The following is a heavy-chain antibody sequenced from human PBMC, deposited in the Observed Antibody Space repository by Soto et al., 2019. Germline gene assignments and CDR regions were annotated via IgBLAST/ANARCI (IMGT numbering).Heavy chain of an antibody. D-gene: IGHD2-21*02. CDR2: INAGNGNT. J-gene: IGHJ5*01. V-gene: IGHV1-3*01. CDR1: GYTFTSYG. Sequence: ASVKVSCKASGYTFTSYGMHWVRQAPGQRLEWMGWINAGNGNTKYSQKFRGRVTITRDTSASTAYMELSSLRSEDTAVYYCAIGFSGGDAGWFDPWGQGTLVTVSS. CDR3: AIGFSGGDAGWFDP.